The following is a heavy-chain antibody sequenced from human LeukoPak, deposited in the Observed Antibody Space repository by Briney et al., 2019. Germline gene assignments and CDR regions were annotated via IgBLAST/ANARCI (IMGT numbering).Heavy chain of an antibody. Sequence: PSQTLSLTCTVSGGSISSGGYYWSWIRQPPGKGLEWIGYIYHSGSTYYNPSLKSRVTISVDTSKNQFSLKLSSVTAADTAVYYCASLSSGWYYFDYWGQGTLVTVSS. J-gene: IGHJ4*02. V-gene: IGHV4-30-2*01. D-gene: IGHD6-19*01. CDR1: GGSISSGGYY. CDR3: ASLSSGWYYFDY. CDR2: IYHSGST.